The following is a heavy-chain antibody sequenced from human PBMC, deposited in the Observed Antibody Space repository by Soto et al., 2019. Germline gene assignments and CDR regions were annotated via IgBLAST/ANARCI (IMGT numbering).Heavy chain of an antibody. CDR2: ISPYSGYT. V-gene: IGHV1-18*01. J-gene: IGHJ4*02. CDR3: TREAIVVIPAAQPSHFDS. Sequence: QVQLVQSGAEVKKPGASVKVSCKGLGFNCIKYGINWVRQAPGQGLEWMGWISPYSGYTHSAQKFQGRLTLTTDTADTTAYMELRSLRSADPALYYCTREAIVVIPAAQPSHFDSWGQGTLVTVSS. D-gene: IGHD2-2*01. CDR1: GFNCIKYG.